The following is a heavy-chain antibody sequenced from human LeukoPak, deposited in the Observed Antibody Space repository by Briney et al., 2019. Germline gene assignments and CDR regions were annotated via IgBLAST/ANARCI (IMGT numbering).Heavy chain of an antibody. D-gene: IGHD2-15*01. CDR1: GFTFSSYS. Sequence: GGSLRLSCAASGFTFSSYSMNWVRQAPGKGLEWVSYISSSSSTIYYADSVKGRFTISRDNAKNSLYLQMNSLRAEDTAVYYCARAGPRGYCSGGSCFTINWGQGTLVTVSS. V-gene: IGHV3-48*01. CDR2: ISSSSSTI. CDR3: ARAGPRGYCSGGSCFTIN. J-gene: IGHJ4*02.